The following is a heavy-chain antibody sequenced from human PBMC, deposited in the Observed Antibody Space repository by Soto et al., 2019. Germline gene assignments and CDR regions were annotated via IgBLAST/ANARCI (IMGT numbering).Heavy chain of an antibody. D-gene: IGHD5-12*01. CDR3: ARASVDSGYEDYGMDV. Sequence: ASVKVSCKASGYTFTSYDINWVRQATGQGLEWMGWMNPNSGNTGYAQKFQGRVTMTRNTSISTAYMELSSLRSEDTAVYYCARASVDSGYEDYGMDVWGRGTTVTVSS. J-gene: IGHJ6*02. CDR2: MNPNSGNT. V-gene: IGHV1-8*01. CDR1: GYTFTSYD.